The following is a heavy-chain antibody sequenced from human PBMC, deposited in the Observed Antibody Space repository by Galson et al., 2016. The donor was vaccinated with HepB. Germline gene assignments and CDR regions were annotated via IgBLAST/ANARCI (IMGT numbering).Heavy chain of an antibody. CDR1: GYIFSNYY. CDR2: INPSGGST. V-gene: IGHV1-46*01. Sequence: SVKVSCKASGYIFSNYYLHWVRQAPGQGLEWMGIINPSGGSTNSPQKFQGRLLMTRDTSTHTVYMELSSLRSDDTAVYYCARERWGWVRGSRSRDYIGMDVWGQGTPVTVSS. D-gene: IGHD3-10*01. CDR3: ARERWGWVRGSRSRDYIGMDV. J-gene: IGHJ6*02.